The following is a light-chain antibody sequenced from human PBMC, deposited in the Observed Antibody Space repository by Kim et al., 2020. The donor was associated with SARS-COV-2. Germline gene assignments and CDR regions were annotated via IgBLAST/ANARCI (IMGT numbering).Light chain of an antibody. CDR2: DAS. CDR3: QQYGSAPNT. Sequence: EIVLTQSPGTLSLSPGERATLSCRASQSVRNNYLAWYQQKPGQVRRLLIYDASIRATGIPDRFSASGSGTDFTLTISRLEPEDSAVYYCQQYGSAPNTFAQGTKLEI. CDR1: QSVRNNY. V-gene: IGKV3-20*01. J-gene: IGKJ2*01.